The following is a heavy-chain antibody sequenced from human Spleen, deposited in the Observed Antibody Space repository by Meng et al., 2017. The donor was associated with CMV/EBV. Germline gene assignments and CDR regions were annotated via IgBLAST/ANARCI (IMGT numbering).Heavy chain of an antibody. V-gene: IGHV1-18*01. Sequence: ASVKVSCKVSGYTFNSYGITWVRQAPGHGLEWMGWISPDNGDTNYAQTLQGRVTMTTDTSTSTAFMELRTLRSNDTAVYYCAREGGYAIFGFTTFYLDSWGQGTLVTVSS. CDR1: GYTFNSYG. J-gene: IGHJ4*02. CDR2: ISPDNGDT. CDR3: AREGGYAIFGFTTFYLDS. D-gene: IGHD2-8*01.